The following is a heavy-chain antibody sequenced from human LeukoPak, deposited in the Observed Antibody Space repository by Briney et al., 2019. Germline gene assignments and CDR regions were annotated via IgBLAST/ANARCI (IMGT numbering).Heavy chain of an antibody. Sequence: PSETLSLTCTVSGGSISSYYWSWIRQPAGKGLEWIGHIYYSGSTYYNPSLKSRVTISVDTSKNQFSLKLSSVTAADTAVYYCAIYASSWQYFDYWGQGTLVTVSS. CDR1: GGSISSYY. CDR3: AIYASSWQYFDY. CDR2: IYYSGST. D-gene: IGHD6-13*01. J-gene: IGHJ4*02. V-gene: IGHV4-59*01.